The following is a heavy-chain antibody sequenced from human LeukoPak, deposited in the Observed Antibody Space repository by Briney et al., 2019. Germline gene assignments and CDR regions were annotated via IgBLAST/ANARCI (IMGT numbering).Heavy chain of an antibody. V-gene: IGHV5-51*01. CDR2: TYPGDSDT. D-gene: IGHD6-19*01. CDR3: ARRIAVAGTGSVGYYYYGMDV. J-gene: IGHJ6*02. Sequence: GESLKISCKGSGYSFTSYWIGWVRQMPGKGLEWMGITYPGDSDTRYSPSFQGQVTISADKSISTAYLQWNSLKASDTAMYYCARRIAVAGTGSVGYYYYGMDVWGQGTTVTVSS. CDR1: GYSFTSYW.